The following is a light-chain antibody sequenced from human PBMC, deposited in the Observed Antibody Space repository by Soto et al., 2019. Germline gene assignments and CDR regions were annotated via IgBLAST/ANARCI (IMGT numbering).Light chain of an antibody. CDR3: HYGNSPPWT. CDR2: GTS. CDR1: QSISSTS. V-gene: IGKV3-20*01. Sequence: DIVLTQSPGPLSLSPGERATLSCRSSQSISSTSLAWYQQKPGQAPRLLISGTSSRATGIPDRFSVSGSGTDFTLSINGLEPEDFAVYYCHYGNSPPWTFGQGTKVDIK. J-gene: IGKJ1*01.